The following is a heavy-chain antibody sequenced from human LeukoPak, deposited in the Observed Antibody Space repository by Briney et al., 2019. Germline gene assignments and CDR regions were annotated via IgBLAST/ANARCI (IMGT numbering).Heavy chain of an antibody. CDR1: GFSFRDYP. Sequence: GGSLRLSCEAAGFSFRDYPMGWVRRASGKRLEWVSGISAGADVVFYADPVKGRFTISRDNSKNTLYLQMNSLRAEDSAEYYCAKSLLTTATGTGRAFDIWGQGTMVTVSS. CDR3: AKSLLTTATGTGRAFDI. J-gene: IGHJ3*02. D-gene: IGHD1-1*01. CDR2: ISAGADVV. V-gene: IGHV3-23*01.